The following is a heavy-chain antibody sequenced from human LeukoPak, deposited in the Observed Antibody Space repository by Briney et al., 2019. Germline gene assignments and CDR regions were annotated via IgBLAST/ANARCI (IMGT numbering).Heavy chain of an antibody. J-gene: IGHJ4*02. D-gene: IGHD3-16*01. Sequence: GGSLRLSCAASGFIFSSYSMNWVRQAPGKGLEWVSSISRSSSYIYYADSVKGRFTISRDDAKDALSLQMNSLRAEDTAVYYCARGGGIDYWGQGTLVTVSS. CDR2: ISRSSSYI. CDR3: ARGGGIDY. V-gene: IGHV3-21*01. CDR1: GFIFSSYS.